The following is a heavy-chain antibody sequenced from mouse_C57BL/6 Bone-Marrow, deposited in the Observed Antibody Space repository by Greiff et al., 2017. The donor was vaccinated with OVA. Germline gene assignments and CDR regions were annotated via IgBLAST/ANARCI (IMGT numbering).Heavy chain of an antibody. CDR1: GFNIKDYY. CDR2: IDPEDGDN. Sequence: VQLQQSGAELVRPGASVKLSCTASGFNIKDYYMHWVKQRPEQGLEWIGRIDPEDGDNEYAPKFPGQATMTANTSSNTASLQLSSLTSEDTAVYYCTPTGTGEVGYGGQGTTLTVSS. V-gene: IGHV14-1*01. J-gene: IGHJ2*01. CDR3: TPTGTGEVGY. D-gene: IGHD4-1*01.